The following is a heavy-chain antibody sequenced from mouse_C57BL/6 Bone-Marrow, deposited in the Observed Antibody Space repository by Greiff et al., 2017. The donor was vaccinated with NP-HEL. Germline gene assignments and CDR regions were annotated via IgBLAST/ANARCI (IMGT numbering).Heavy chain of an antibody. CDR1: GYTFTSYW. CDR2: IYPGSGST. D-gene: IGHD3-3*01. J-gene: IGHJ2*01. Sequence: QVHVKQPGAELVKPGASVKMSCKASGYTFTSYWITWVKQRPGQGLEWIGDIYPGSGSTNYNEKFKSKATLTVDTSSSTAYMQLSSLTSEVSAVYYCARNWLYYFDYWGQGTTLTVSS. V-gene: IGHV1-55*01. CDR3: ARNWLYYFDY.